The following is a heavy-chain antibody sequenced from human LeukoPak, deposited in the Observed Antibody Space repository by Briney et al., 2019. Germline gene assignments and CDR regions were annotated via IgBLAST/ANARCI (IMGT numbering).Heavy chain of an antibody. J-gene: IGHJ3*02. Sequence: ASVKVSCKASGGTFSSYAISWVRQAPGQGLEWMGGIIPIFGTANYAQKFQGRVTITADKSTSTAYMELSSLRSEDTAVYYCARGKAPKYSYGYGLGAFDIWGQGTMVTVSS. D-gene: IGHD5-18*01. CDR3: ARGKAPKYSYGYGLGAFDI. V-gene: IGHV1-69*06. CDR2: IIPIFGTA. CDR1: GGTFSSYA.